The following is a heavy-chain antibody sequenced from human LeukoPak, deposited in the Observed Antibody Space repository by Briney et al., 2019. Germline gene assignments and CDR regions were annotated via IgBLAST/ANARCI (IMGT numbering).Heavy chain of an antibody. D-gene: IGHD3-10*01. CDR1: GFTFSTFG. Sequence: GGSLRLSCAASGFTFSTFGMHWVRQAPGTGLEWVAVISYDGNNQYYSDSVKGRFTISRDNSKNTLYLQMNSLRPEDTAPYYCAKEHMLRGVIYWFDPWGQGTLVTVSS. CDR2: ISYDGNNQ. J-gene: IGHJ5*02. CDR3: AKEHMLRGVIYWFDP. V-gene: IGHV3-30*18.